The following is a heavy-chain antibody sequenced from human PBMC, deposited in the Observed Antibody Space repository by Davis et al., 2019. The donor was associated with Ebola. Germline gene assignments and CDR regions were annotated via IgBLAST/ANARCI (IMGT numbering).Heavy chain of an antibody. D-gene: IGHD2-15*01. CDR3: ARDLGYGSYFFFY. V-gene: IGHV1-69*13. Sequence: SVKVSCKASGYTFTSYGISWVRQAPGQGLEWMGGIIPIFGTANYAQKFQGRVTITADESTSTAYMELSSLRSEDTAIYYCARDLGYGSYFFFYWGQGTLVTVSS. CDR1: GYTFTSYG. CDR2: IIPIFGTA. J-gene: IGHJ4*02.